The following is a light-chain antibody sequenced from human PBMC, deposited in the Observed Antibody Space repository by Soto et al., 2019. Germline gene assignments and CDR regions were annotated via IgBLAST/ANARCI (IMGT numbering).Light chain of an antibody. J-gene: IGKJ5*01. V-gene: IGKV3-15*01. CDR3: QQYNNWIT. CDR2: AAS. Sequence: ELVMTQSPATLSVSPGERAILSCRASQRLSTNLAWYQQKPGQAPRLLIYAASNRATGVPARFSGSWSGTEFTLTISSLQSEDFAVYYCQQYNNWITFGQGTRLEIK. CDR1: QRLSTN.